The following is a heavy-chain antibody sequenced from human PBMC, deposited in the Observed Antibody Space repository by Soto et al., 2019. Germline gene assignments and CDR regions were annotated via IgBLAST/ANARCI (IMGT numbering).Heavy chain of an antibody. J-gene: IGHJ6*02. V-gene: IGHV4-34*01. D-gene: IGHD6-13*01. CDR1: GGSFSGYY. CDR2: INHSGST. Sequence: SETLSLTCAVYGGSFSGYYWSWIRQPPGKGLEWIGEINHSGSTNYNPSLKSRVTISVDTSKNQFFLKLSSVTAADTAVYYCARSSACIAAAGTCYYGMDVWGQGTTVTVSS. CDR3: ARSSACIAAAGTCYYGMDV.